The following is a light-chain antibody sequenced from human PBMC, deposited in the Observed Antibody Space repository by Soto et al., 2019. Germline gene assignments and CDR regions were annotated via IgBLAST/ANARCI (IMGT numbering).Light chain of an antibody. CDR1: QSVSSSY. Sequence: EIVLTQSPCTLSLCPGERATLSCRASQSVSSSYLAWYQRRPGQAPRLLIYGASSRATGIPDRFSGSGSGTDFTLTISRLEPADLAVYYCQQYSRSPKTFGQGTKVDIK. J-gene: IGKJ2*01. V-gene: IGKV3-20*01. CDR3: QQYSRSPKT. CDR2: GAS.